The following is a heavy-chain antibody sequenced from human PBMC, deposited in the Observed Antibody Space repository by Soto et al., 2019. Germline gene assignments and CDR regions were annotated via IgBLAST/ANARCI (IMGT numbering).Heavy chain of an antibody. CDR2: IYYSGST. D-gene: IGHD6-6*01. J-gene: IGHJ6*02. Sequence: PSETLSLTCTVSGGSISSYYWSWIRQPPGKGLEWIGYIYYSGSTNYNPSLKSRVTISVDTSKNQFSLKLSSVTAADTAVYYCARARADSSSARFYYYYYGMDVWGQGTTVTVSS. CDR3: ARARADSSSARFYYYYYGMDV. V-gene: IGHV4-59*01. CDR1: GGSISSYY.